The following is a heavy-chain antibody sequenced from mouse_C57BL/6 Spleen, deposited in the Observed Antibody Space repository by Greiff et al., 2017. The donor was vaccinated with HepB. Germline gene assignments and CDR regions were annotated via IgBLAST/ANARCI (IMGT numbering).Heavy chain of an antibody. D-gene: IGHD2-1*01. CDR3: ARGGNYDHYYAMDY. CDR1: GFTFSSYA. V-gene: IGHV5-4*01. Sequence: EVQVVESGGGLVKPGGSLKLSCAASGFTFSSYAMSWVRQTPEKRLEWVATISDGGSYTYYPDNVKGRFTISRDNAKNNLYLQMSHLKSEDTAMYYCARGGNYDHYYAMDYWGQGTSVTVSS. J-gene: IGHJ4*01. CDR2: ISDGGSYT.